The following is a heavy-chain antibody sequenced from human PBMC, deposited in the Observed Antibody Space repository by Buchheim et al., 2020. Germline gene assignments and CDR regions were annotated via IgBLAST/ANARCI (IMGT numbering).Heavy chain of an antibody. V-gene: IGHV1-8*01. CDR3: ARALTSPDMGVFDP. J-gene: IGHJ5*02. D-gene: IGHD3-16*01. CDR2: VHPHNGHT. CDR1: GYTFSNYH. Sequence: QVQLVQSGAEVKKPGASVKVSCKASGYTFSNYHINWVRQATGQGPKWMGWVHPHNGHTGYAQKFQGRVTMTRNTSISTAYMELSSLRSEDTAVYYCARALTSPDMGVFDPWGQGTL.